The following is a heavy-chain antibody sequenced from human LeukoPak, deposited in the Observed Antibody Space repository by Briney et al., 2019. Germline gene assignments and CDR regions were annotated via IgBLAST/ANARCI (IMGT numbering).Heavy chain of an antibody. V-gene: IGHV4-39*07. J-gene: IGHJ4*02. CDR1: GGSISSRTYY. Sequence: SETLSLTCTVSGGSISSRTYYWNWIRQSPGKGLEWIGEINHSGSTHYNPSPKSRVTISVDTSQKQFSLRLTSVTAADTAVYYCARGRYLTTSGGAAAGFLDYWGQGSLVTVST. D-gene: IGHD6-13*01. CDR2: INHSGST. CDR3: ARGRYLTTSGGAAAGFLDY.